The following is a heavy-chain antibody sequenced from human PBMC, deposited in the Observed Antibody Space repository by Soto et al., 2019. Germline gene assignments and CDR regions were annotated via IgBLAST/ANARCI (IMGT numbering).Heavy chain of an antibody. J-gene: IGHJ4*02. CDR1: GATFSSYA. D-gene: IGHD4-17*01. Sequence: QVQLVQSGAEVKKLGSSVKVSCTASGATFSSYAISWVRQAPGQGLEWMGGIIPIFGTANYAQKLQGRVTITADESTSTAYMELSSLRSEDTAVYYCARDRDYGGNSGGDYWGQGTLVTVSS. CDR3: ARDRDYGGNSGGDY. V-gene: IGHV1-69*12. CDR2: IIPIFGTA.